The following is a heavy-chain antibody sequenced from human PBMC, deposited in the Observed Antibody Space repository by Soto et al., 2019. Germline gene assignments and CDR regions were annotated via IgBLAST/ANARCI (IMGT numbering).Heavy chain of an antibody. CDR3: ARRIAAAAKSPYAFDI. CDR2: IWYDGSNK. Sequence: QVQLVESGGGVVQPGRSLRLSCAASGFTFSSYGMHWVRQAPGKGLEWVAVIWYDGSNKYYADSVKGRFTISRDNSKNTLYLQMHSLRAEDTAVYYCARRIAAAAKSPYAFDIWGQGTMVTVSS. J-gene: IGHJ3*02. V-gene: IGHV3-33*01. D-gene: IGHD6-13*01. CDR1: GFTFSSYG.